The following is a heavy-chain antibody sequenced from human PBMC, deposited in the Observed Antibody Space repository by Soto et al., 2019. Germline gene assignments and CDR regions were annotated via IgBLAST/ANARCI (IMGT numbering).Heavy chain of an antibody. CDR2: MSSSSNTI. CDR3: ASGLTPFAS. D-gene: IGHD1-20*01. J-gene: IGHJ4*02. CDR1: GFTFNEYY. V-gene: IGHV3-11*01. Sequence: QAHLVESGGGLVKPGGSLRLSCAASGFTFNEYYMSWIRQAPGAGLEWISYMSSSSNTIYYADSVKGRFTISRDNAKXLLYLQMNSLRVEDTAVYYCASGLTPFASWGQGTLVTVSS.